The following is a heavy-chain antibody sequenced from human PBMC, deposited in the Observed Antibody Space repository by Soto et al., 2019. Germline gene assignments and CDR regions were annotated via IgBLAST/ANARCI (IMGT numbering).Heavy chain of an antibody. CDR3: AKEEDYYGSGSWY. J-gene: IGHJ4*02. CDR1: GFTFSSYA. V-gene: IGHV3-23*01. Sequence: EVQLLESGGGLVQPGGSLRLSCAASGFTFSSYAMSWVRQAPGKGLEWVSAISGSGGSTYYADSVKGRFTISRDNSKNTLWLQMNSLGAEDTAVYYCAKEEDYYGSGSWYWGQGPLVTVSS. D-gene: IGHD3-10*01. CDR2: ISGSGGST.